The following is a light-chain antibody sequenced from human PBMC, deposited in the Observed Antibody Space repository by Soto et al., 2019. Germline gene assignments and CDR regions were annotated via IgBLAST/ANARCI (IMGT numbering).Light chain of an antibody. CDR2: SAS. V-gene: IGKV3-20*01. CDR3: QQYGXSPRA. CDR1: QSVSSNY. Sequence: EIVLTQSPGTLSLSPGERATLSCRASQSVSSNYLAWYQQKPGQAPRLLIYSASSRATGIPDRFSGSGSGTDFTLIISRLEPEDFAVYYCQQYGXSPRAFGQGTKVDIQ. J-gene: IGKJ1*01.